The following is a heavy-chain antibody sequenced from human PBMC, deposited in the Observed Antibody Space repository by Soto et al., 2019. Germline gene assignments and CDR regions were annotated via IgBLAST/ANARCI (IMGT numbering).Heavy chain of an antibody. CDR3: ARGQRFSDWFDP. Sequence: SETLSLTCCVSGGTISGYYWTWIRQPAGKGLEWIGRIYSSGNTKYNPSLQSRVTMSLDTSNNQFSLRLTSVTAADTAVYYCARGQRFSDWFDPWGQGTLVTVS. CDR2: IYSSGNT. CDR1: GGTISGYY. D-gene: IGHD3-3*01. V-gene: IGHV4-4*07. J-gene: IGHJ5*02.